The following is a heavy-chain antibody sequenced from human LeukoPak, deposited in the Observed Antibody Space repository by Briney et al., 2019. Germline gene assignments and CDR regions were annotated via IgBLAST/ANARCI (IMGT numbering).Heavy chain of an antibody. V-gene: IGHV3-20*04. CDR1: GFTFDDYG. Sequence: GGSLRLSCAASGFTFDDYGMSWVRQAPGKGLGWVSGINWNGGSTGYADSVKGRFTISRDNAKNSLYLQMNSLRAEDTALYYCAREIQDYGDFTFDYWGQGTLVTVSS. CDR3: AREIQDYGDFTFDY. J-gene: IGHJ4*02. CDR2: INWNGGST. D-gene: IGHD4-17*01.